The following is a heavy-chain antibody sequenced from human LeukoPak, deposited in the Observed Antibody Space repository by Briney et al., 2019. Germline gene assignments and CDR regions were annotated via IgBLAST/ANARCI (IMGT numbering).Heavy chain of an antibody. Sequence: ASVKVSCKASGYTFTSYAMHWVRQAPGQRLEWIGWINAGNGNTKYSQKFQGRVTITRDTSASTAYMELSSLRSEDTAVYYCARDESGSYFSYWGQGTLVTVSS. CDR3: ARDESGSYFSY. CDR1: GYTFTSYA. CDR2: INAGNGNT. D-gene: IGHD1-26*01. J-gene: IGHJ4*02. V-gene: IGHV1-3*01.